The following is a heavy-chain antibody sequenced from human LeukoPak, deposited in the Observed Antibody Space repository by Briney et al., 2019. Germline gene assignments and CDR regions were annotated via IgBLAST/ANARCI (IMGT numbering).Heavy chain of an antibody. CDR2: IHFSGST. CDR3: ARVLKAGNSGYYSDY. V-gene: IGHV4-59*01. Sequence: SETLSLTCTVSGASISGYYWSWIRQPPGKGLECIGYIHFSGSTYYNPSLKSRVTISVDTSKNQFSLKVSSVTTTDTALYYCARVLKAGNSGYYSDYWGPGTLVTVSS. CDR1: GASISGYY. D-gene: IGHD3-10*01. J-gene: IGHJ4*02.